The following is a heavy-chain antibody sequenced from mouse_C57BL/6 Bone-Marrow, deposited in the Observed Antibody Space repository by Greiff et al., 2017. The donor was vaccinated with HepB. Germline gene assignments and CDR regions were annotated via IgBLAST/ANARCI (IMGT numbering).Heavy chain of an antibody. D-gene: IGHD1-1*01. J-gene: IGHJ2*01. V-gene: IGHV1-82*01. CDR2: IYPGDGDT. Sequence: VQLQQSGPELVKPGASVKISCKASGYAFSSSWMNWVKQRPGKGLEWIGRIYPGDGDTNYNGKFKGKATLTADKSSSTAYMQLSSLTSEDSAVYFCARDGLTTVVDYFDYWGQGTTLTVSS. CDR3: ARDGLTTVVDYFDY. CDR1: GYAFSSSW.